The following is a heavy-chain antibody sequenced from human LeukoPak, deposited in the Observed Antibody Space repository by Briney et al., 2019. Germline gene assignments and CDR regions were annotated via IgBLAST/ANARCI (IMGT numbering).Heavy chain of an antibody. CDR1: GGSISRSPYY. CDR3: ASYSSPFVY. D-gene: IGHD6-13*01. Sequence: SETLSLTCNVSGGSISRSPYYWGWIRQPPGKGLEWIGTIYHSGSTYYNPSLKSRLTISVDTSKNQFSLKLTSATAPDTAVYYCASYSSPFVYWGQGTLVTVSS. CDR2: IYHSGST. V-gene: IGHV4-39*01. J-gene: IGHJ4*02.